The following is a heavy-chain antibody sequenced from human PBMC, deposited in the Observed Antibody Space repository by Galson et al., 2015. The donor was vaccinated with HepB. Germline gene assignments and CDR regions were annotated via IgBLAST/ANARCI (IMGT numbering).Heavy chain of an antibody. CDR1: GFTFSSYS. V-gene: IGHV3-48*04. Sequence: SLRLSCAASGFTFSSYSMNWVRQAPGKGLEWVSYISSSSSTIYYADSVKGRFTISRDNAKNSLYLQMNSLRAEDTAVYYCASDKKSRQITANAFDIWGQGTMVTVSS. CDR2: ISSSSSTI. CDR3: ASDKKSRQITANAFDI. J-gene: IGHJ3*02.